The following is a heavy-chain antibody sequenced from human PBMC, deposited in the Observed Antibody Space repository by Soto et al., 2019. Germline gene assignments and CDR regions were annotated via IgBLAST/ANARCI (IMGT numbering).Heavy chain of an antibody. Sequence: SETLSLTCTVSGGSISSYYWSWIRQPAGKGLEWIGRIYTSGSTNYNPSLKSRVTMSVDTSKNQFSLKLSSVTAADTAVYYCAREPGAVASYYYGMDVWGQGTTVTVSS. D-gene: IGHD6-19*01. CDR2: IYTSGST. CDR3: AREPGAVASYYYGMDV. V-gene: IGHV4-4*07. CDR1: GGSISSYY. J-gene: IGHJ6*02.